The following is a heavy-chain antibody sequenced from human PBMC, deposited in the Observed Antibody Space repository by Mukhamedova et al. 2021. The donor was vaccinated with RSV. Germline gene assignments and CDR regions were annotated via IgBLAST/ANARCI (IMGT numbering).Heavy chain of an antibody. J-gene: IGHJ4*02. CDR2: LNPSGGST. CDR3: ASDFGELLGY. D-gene: IGHD3-10*01. Sequence: MHWVRQAPGQGLEWMGILNPSGGSTSYAQKFQGRVTMTRDTSTSPVYMELSSLRSEDTAVYYCASDFGELLGYWGQGTLVTVSS. V-gene: IGHV1-46*01.